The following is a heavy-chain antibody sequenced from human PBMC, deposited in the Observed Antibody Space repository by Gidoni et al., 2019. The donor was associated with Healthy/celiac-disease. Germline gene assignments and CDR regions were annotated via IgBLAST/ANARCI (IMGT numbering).Heavy chain of an antibody. CDR3: ARDGSGSWSFDY. CDR2: IYYSGST. Sequence: QVQLQESGPGLVKPSETLSLTCTVSGASISSYYWSWLRQPPGKGLEWLGYIYYSGSTTYNPSIKSRVTISVDTSKNQFSLKLSSVTAADTAVYYCARDGSGSWSFDYWGQGTLVTVSS. J-gene: IGHJ4*02. D-gene: IGHD3-10*01. V-gene: IGHV4-59*01. CDR1: GASISSYY.